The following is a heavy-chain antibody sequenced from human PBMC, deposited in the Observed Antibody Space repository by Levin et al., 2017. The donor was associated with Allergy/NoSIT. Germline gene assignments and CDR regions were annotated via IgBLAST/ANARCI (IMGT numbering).Heavy chain of an antibody. J-gene: IGHJ4*02. V-gene: IGHV3-7*01. CDR3: AKYSDYDLNY. CDR2: IKQDGSEK. Sequence: GGSLRLSCAASGFTFRSYWMSWVRQAPGKGLEWVANIKQDGSEKYYVDSVRGRFTISRDNAKNSLYLQMNSLRAEDTAVYYCAKYSDYDLNYWGQGTLVTVSS. CDR1: GFTFRSYW. D-gene: IGHD5-12*01.